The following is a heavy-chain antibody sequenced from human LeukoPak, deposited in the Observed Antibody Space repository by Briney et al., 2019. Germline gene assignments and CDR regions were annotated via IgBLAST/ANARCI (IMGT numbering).Heavy chain of an antibody. J-gene: IGHJ4*02. CDR2: IYYSGST. CDR3: AGVVRGVIIMAY. CDR1: GGSISSSSYY. V-gene: IGHV4-39*07. D-gene: IGHD3-10*01. Sequence: SETLSLTCAVSGGSISSSSYYWDWIRQPPGKGLEWIGSIYYSGSTYYNPSLKSRVTISVDTSKNQFSLKLSSVTAADTAVYYCAGVVRGVIIMAYWGQGTLVTVSS.